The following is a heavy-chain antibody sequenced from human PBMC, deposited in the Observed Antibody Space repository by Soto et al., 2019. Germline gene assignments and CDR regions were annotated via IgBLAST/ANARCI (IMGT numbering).Heavy chain of an antibody. Sequence: GGSLRLSCAASGFSFSTYWMHWVRQAPGKGLVWVSRINSDGSITNYADSVRGRFTISRDNAKNTLYLQMNSLRAEDTAVYYCARDPRPHGGNSPIDYWGQGTLVTVSS. D-gene: IGHD2-21*02. CDR1: GFSFSTYW. V-gene: IGHV3-74*01. CDR3: ARDPRPHGGNSPIDY. J-gene: IGHJ4*02. CDR2: INSDGSIT.